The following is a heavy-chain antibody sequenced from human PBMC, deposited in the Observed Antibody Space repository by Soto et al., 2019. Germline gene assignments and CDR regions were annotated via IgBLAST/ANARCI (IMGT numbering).Heavy chain of an antibody. V-gene: IGHV4-59*08. CDR3: ARAWGGNVFDF. CDR2: ISYSGST. D-gene: IGHD3-16*01. CDR1: GGSISSYY. Sequence: SETLSLTCTVSGGSISSYYWSWIRQPPGKGLEWIGYISYSGSTNYNPSLKSRVTISVDTSKNQFSLKLSSVTAADTAVYYCARAWGGNVFDFWGQGTLVTVS. J-gene: IGHJ4*02.